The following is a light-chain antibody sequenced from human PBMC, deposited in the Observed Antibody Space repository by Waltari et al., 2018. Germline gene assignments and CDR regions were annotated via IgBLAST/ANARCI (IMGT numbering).Light chain of an antibody. Sequence: IQTTQSPSSVSASGGDRVTITCRASQGISSWLAWYQQKPGKAPKLLIYAASTLQSGVPSRFSGSGSGTDFTLTLSGLQPEDFATYFCHKGNSFPPTFGQGTEVEI. V-gene: IGKV1-12*01. CDR1: QGISSW. CDR3: HKGNSFPPT. CDR2: AAS. J-gene: IGKJ1*01.